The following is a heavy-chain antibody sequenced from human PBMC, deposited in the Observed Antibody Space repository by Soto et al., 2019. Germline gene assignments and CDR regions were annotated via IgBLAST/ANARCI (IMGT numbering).Heavy chain of an antibody. CDR2: ISGSGEGT. Sequence: EVQLLESGGGLVQPGGSLRLSCAASGFTFSSSAMSWVRQAPGKGLVWVSAISGSGEGTYYAASVKGRFTISRDNSKNTLYLQMNSLRAEDTAVYYCAQGLLLEALDSWGQGTLGHVSS. J-gene: IGHJ4*02. CDR1: GFTFSSSA. CDR3: AQGLLLEALDS. D-gene: IGHD2-8*02. V-gene: IGHV3-23*01.